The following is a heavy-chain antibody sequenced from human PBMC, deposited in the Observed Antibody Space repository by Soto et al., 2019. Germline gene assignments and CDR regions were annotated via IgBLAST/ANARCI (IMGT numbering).Heavy chain of an antibody. CDR2: TNQDGSEK. Sequence: EDQLVESGGGLVHPGGSLRLTCAVSGFSFRSDWMNWVRQAPGKGLEWVAHTNQDGSEKYYLDSVKGRFTIFRDNAKNSLYLQMISLRVEDTAVYYCSGGVGDAIWGQGTLVTVSS. CDR1: GFSFRSDW. J-gene: IGHJ4*02. CDR3: SGGVGDAI. V-gene: IGHV3-7*04. D-gene: IGHD1-26*01.